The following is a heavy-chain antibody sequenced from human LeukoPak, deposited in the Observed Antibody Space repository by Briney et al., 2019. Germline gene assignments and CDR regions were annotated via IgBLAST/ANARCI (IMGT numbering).Heavy chain of an antibody. Sequence: PSETLSLTCAVSGGSINSYYWSWIRQPPGKGLEWIGYISYSGSTNYNPSLKSRVTLSVDTSKNQFSLELSSVTAADTAVYYCARRRPYCSGGNCYSLLDYWGQGTLVTVSS. CDR1: GGSINSYY. V-gene: IGHV4-59*01. CDR2: ISYSGST. J-gene: IGHJ4*02. CDR3: ARRRPYCSGGNCYSLLDY. D-gene: IGHD2-15*01.